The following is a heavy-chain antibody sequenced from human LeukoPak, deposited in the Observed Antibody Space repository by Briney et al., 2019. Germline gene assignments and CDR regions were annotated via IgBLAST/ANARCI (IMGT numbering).Heavy chain of an antibody. Sequence: GASVKVSCKASGYTSTGYYMHWVRQAPGQGLEWMGWINPNSGGTNYAQKFQGRVTMTRDTSISTAYMELSRLRSDDTAVYYCARVPSSISEYYYDSSGYRTYFDYWGQGTLVTVSS. J-gene: IGHJ4*02. V-gene: IGHV1-2*02. CDR2: INPNSGGT. D-gene: IGHD3-22*01. CDR3: ARVPSSISEYYYDSSGYRTYFDY. CDR1: GYTSTGYY.